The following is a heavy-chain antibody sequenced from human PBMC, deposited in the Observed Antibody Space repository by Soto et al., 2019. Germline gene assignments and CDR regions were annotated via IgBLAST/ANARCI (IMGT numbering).Heavy chain of an antibody. CDR3: ARDLRGYSYGYDAFDI. Sequence: SETLSLTCTVSVGSISNFYWSWIRQPRGKGLEWMGYISYSGITNYNPSLKSRFTISVDTSKNQFSLKLSSVTAADAAVYYCARDLRGYSYGYDAFDIWGQGTMVTVSS. D-gene: IGHD5-18*01. J-gene: IGHJ3*02. CDR2: ISYSGIT. CDR1: VGSISNFY. V-gene: IGHV4-59*01.